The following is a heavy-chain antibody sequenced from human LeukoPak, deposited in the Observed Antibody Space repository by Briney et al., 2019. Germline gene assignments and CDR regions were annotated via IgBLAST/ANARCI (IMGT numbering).Heavy chain of an antibody. D-gene: IGHD4-17*01. CDR1: GFTFGTYA. Sequence: GGSLRLSCAASGFTFGTYAMSWVRQAPGKGLEWVSGIGGNVGSTNYADSVKGRFTVSRDNSKNTLYLQMNSLRAEDTAVYYCAKDIYGDYGGFDYWGQGTLVTVSS. J-gene: IGHJ4*02. V-gene: IGHV3-23*01. CDR2: IGGNVGST. CDR3: AKDIYGDYGGFDY.